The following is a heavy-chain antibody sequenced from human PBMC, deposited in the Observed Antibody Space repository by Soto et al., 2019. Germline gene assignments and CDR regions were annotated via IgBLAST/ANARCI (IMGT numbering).Heavy chain of an antibody. V-gene: IGHV1-3*01. CDR1: GYTFTSYA. CDR3: ARSTATVTTGH. D-gene: IGHD4-17*01. J-gene: IGHJ4*02. Sequence: ASVKVSCKASGYTFTSYAMHWVRQAPGQRLEWMGWINAGNGNTKYSQKFQGRVTTTRDTSASTAYMELSSLRSEDTAVYYCARSTATVTTGHWGQGTLVTVSS. CDR2: INAGNGNT.